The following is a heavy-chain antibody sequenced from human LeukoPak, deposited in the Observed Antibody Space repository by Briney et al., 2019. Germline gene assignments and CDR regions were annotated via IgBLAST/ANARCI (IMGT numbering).Heavy chain of an antibody. CDR2: IHYTGGT. J-gene: IGHJ5*02. CDR1: AGSLSTYW. V-gene: IGHV4-59*01. CDR3: ARGGLLWFGERVWFDP. Sequence: PSETLSLTCSVSAGSLSTYWWSWIRQPPGKGLEWIGFIHYTGGTLYNPSLKSRVTLSVDVSKSQFSLSLTSATTADTAVYYCARGGLLWFGERVWFDPWGQGTLVTVSS. D-gene: IGHD3-10*01.